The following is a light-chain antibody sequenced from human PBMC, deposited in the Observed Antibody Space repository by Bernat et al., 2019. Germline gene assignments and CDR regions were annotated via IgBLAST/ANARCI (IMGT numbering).Light chain of an antibody. V-gene: IGLV1-44*01. CDR1: HSNIGGNS. J-gene: IGLJ3*02. CDR3: ATWDDSLNGWV. Sequence: QSVLTQPPSVSGTPGQRVTISCSGSHSNIGGNSINWYQQLPETAPKLLTYHNNQRPSGVPDRFSASKSGTSASLAISGLQSEDEADYYWATWDDSLNGWVFGGGTKLTVL. CDR2: HNN.